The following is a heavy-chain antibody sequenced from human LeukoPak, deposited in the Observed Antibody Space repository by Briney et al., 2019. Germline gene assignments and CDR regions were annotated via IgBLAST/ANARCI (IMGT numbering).Heavy chain of an antibody. D-gene: IGHD6-25*01. CDR1: GYTFTDYY. V-gene: IGHV1-2*02. CDR2: INPNSRGT. Sequence: ASVKVSCKASGYTFTDYYMYWVRQAPGQGLGWMGWINPNSRGTDSAQKFQGRFSMARDTSISTAYMELSRLRSDDTAVYYCARRARECSDDAFDSWGQGTMVTVSS. J-gene: IGHJ3*02. CDR3: ARRARECSDDAFDS.